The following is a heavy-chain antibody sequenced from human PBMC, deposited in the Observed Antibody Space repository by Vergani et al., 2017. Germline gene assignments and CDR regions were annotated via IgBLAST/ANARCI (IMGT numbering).Heavy chain of an antibody. J-gene: IGHJ4*02. Sequence: QVQLVQSGAEVKKPGSSVKVSCKASGGTFSSYAISWVRQAPGQGLEWMGGIIPIFGTANYAQKFQGRVTITADESTSTAYMELSSLRSEDTAVYYCARRRRDGYCSSTSCYVAVDYWGQGTLVTVSS. CDR2: IIPIFGTA. V-gene: IGHV1-69*01. CDR1: GGTFSSYA. D-gene: IGHD2-2*03. CDR3: ARRRRDGYCSSTSCYVAVDY.